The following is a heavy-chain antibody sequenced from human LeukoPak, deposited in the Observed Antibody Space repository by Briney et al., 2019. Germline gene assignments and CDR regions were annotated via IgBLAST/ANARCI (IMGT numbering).Heavy chain of an antibody. D-gene: IGHD2-2*01. CDR3: ARVSVVPASNWFDP. CDR1: GGSISSGGYS. Sequence: PSETLSLTCAVSGGSISSGGYSWSWIRQPPGKGLEWIGYIYHNGSTYYNPSLKSRVTISVDRSKNQFSLRLSSVTAADTAVYYCARVSVVPASNWFDPWGQGTLVTVSS. CDR2: IYHNGST. J-gene: IGHJ5*02. V-gene: IGHV4-30-2*01.